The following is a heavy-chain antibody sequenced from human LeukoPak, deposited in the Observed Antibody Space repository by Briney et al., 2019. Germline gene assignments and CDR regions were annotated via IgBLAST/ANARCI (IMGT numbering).Heavy chain of an antibody. V-gene: IGHV1-46*01. CDR3: ATAPPPSGSGTYLFDY. Sequence: ASVKVSCKASGYTFTTYFIHWVRQAPGQGLEWMGLINPTGGSTTYAQNFLARVTMTRDTSTSTVYMELSSLRSEDTAVYYCATAPPPSGSGTYLFDYWGQGTLVTVSS. CDR2: INPTGGST. D-gene: IGHD1-26*01. CDR1: GYTFTTYF. J-gene: IGHJ4*02.